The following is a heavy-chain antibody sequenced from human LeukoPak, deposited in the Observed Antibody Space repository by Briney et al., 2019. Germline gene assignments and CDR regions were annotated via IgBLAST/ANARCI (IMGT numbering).Heavy chain of an antibody. Sequence: ASVKVSCKASGGTFSNHVMTWVRQAPGQGLEWMGGIIPIFGTANYAQKFQGRVTITADESTSTAYMELSSLRSEDTAVYYCARAPQWELLGYFDYWGQGTLVTVSS. CDR2: IIPIFGTA. D-gene: IGHD1-26*01. CDR1: GGTFSNHV. J-gene: IGHJ4*02. V-gene: IGHV1-69*13. CDR3: ARAPQWELLGYFDY.